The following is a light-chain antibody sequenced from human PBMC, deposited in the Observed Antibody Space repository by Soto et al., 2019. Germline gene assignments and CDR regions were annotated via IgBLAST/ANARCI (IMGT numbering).Light chain of an antibody. Sequence: QSVLTKPASVSGSPGQSITISCTGTSSDIGAYNFVSWYQQHPGKAPKLMIYDVANRPSGVSNRFSGSKSGNTASLTISGLQSEDEADYYCSSYTRSDTYVFGSGTKVTVL. CDR3: SSYTRSDTYV. V-gene: IGLV2-14*03. CDR2: DVA. J-gene: IGLJ1*01. CDR1: SSDIGAYNF.